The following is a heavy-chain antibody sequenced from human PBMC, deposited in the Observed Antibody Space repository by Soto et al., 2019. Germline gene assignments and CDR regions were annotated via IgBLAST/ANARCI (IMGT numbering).Heavy chain of an antibody. D-gene: IGHD6-19*01. V-gene: IGHV1-46*01. CDR2: INPSGGST. Sequence: QVQLVQSGAEVKKPGASVKVSCKASRYTFTSYYMHWVRQAPGQGLEWMGIINPSGGSTSYAQKFQGRVTMTRDTSTSTVYMELSSLRSEDTAVYYCARDSLPSIAVAGNYWYFDLWGRGTLVTVSS. J-gene: IGHJ2*01. CDR3: ARDSLPSIAVAGNYWYFDL. CDR1: RYTFTSYY.